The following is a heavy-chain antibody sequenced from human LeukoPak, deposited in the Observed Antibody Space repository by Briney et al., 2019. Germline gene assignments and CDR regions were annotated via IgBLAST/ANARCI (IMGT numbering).Heavy chain of an antibody. J-gene: IGHJ5*02. CDR1: GFTFSSYA. Sequence: GGSLRLSCAASGFTFSSYAMSWVRQAPGKGLEWVSAISGSGGSTYYADSVKGRFTISRDNSKNTLYLQMNSLRAEDTAVYYCAGDCSSTSCYRAYNWFDPWGQGTLVTVSS. D-gene: IGHD2-2*01. V-gene: IGHV3-23*01. CDR2: ISGSGGST. CDR3: AGDCSSTSCYRAYNWFDP.